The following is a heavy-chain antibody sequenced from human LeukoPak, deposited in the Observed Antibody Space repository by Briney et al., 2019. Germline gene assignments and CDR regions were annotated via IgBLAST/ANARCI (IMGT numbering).Heavy chain of an antibody. D-gene: IGHD3-10*01. CDR3: ARSYGSGSYYSDY. Sequence: GGSLRLSCAASGFTFSSYSMNWVRQAPGKGLEWVSVIYSGGTTYYADSVKGRFTISRDNSKNTLYLQMNSLRAEDTAVYYCARSYGSGSYYSDYWGRGTLVTVSS. CDR2: IYSGGTT. CDR1: GFTFSSYS. V-gene: IGHV3-66*01. J-gene: IGHJ4*02.